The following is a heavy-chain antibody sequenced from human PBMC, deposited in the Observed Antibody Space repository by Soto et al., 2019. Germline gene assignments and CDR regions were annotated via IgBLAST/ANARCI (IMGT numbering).Heavy chain of an antibody. J-gene: IGHJ6*02. CDR2: IYYSGST. CDR1: VGSISSGGYY. V-gene: IGHV4-31*03. CDR3: ARVARYYGMDV. Sequence: SETLSLTCTVSVGSISSGGYYWSWIRQHPGKGLEWIGYIYYSGSTYYNPSLKSRVTISVDTSKNQFSLKLSSVTAADTAVYYCARVARYYGMDVWGQGTTVTVSS.